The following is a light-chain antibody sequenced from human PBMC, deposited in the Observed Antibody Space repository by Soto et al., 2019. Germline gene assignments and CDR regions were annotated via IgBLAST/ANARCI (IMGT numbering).Light chain of an antibody. Sequence: IVLTQSPGILSLSPGERTTLSCRASQSVASSYLAWYQQRPGQAPRLLIYGASTRATGISDRFSVSGSGTDFTLTISRLEPEDFAVYYCQHYGNSPKTFGQGTKLEI. CDR1: QSVASSY. J-gene: IGKJ2*01. CDR2: GAS. CDR3: QHYGNSPKT. V-gene: IGKV3-20*01.